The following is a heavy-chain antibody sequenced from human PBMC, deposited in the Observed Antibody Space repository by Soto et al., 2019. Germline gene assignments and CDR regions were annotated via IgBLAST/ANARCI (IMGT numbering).Heavy chain of an antibody. CDR2: ISYDGSNK. V-gene: IGHV3-30-3*01. CDR3: ARGDDYGDRKAD. CDR1: GFTFSSYA. Sequence: QVQLVESGGGVVQPGRSLRLSCAASGFTFSSYAMHWVRQAPGKGLEWVAVISYDGSNKYYADYVKGRFTISRDNSKNTLYLQMNSLRAEDTAVYYCARGDDYGDRKADWGQGTLVTVSS. J-gene: IGHJ4*02. D-gene: IGHD4-17*01.